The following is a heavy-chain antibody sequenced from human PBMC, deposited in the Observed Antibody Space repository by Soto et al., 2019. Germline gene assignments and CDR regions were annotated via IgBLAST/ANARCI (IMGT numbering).Heavy chain of an antibody. CDR2: ISGSGGST. Sequence: GRSLRLSCAASGFTFSSYAMSWVRQAPGKGLEWVSAISGSGGSTYYADSVKGRFTISRDNSKNTLYLQMNSLRAEDTAVYYCAKDHPVEPGIAVAGTRDYWGQGTLVTVSS. CDR1: GFTFSSYA. J-gene: IGHJ4*02. V-gene: IGHV3-23*01. D-gene: IGHD6-19*01. CDR3: AKDHPVEPGIAVAGTRDY.